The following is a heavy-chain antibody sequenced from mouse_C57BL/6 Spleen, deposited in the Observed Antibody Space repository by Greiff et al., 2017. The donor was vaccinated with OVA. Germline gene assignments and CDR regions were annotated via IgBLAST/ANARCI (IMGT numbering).Heavy chain of an antibody. V-gene: IGHV1-64*01. CDR2: IHPNSGST. Sequence: QVQLQQPGAELVKPGASVKLSCKASGYTFTSYWMHWVKQRPGQGLEWIGMIHPNSGSTNYNEKFKSKATLTVDKSSSTAYMQLSSLTSEDSAVYYCARYHYGNYVGYFDYWGQGTTLTVSS. CDR1: GYTFTSYW. CDR3: ARYHYGNYVGYFDY. D-gene: IGHD2-1*01. J-gene: IGHJ2*01.